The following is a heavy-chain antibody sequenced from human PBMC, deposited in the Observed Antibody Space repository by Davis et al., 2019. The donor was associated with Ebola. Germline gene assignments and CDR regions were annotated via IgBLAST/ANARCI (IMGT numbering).Heavy chain of an antibody. J-gene: IGHJ3*02. CDR3: ARGGSYYDLRHAVAFDI. Sequence: AASVKVSCKASGYTFTSYYMHWVRQAPGQGLEWMGIINPSGGSTSYAQKFQGRVTMTRDTSTSTVYMELSSLRSEDTAVYYCARGGSYYDLRHAVAFDIWGQGTMVTVSS. V-gene: IGHV1-46*01. CDR2: INPSGGST. D-gene: IGHD3-22*01. CDR1: GYTFTSYY.